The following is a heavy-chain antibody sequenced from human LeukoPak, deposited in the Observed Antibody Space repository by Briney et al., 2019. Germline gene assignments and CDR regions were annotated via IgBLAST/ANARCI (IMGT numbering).Heavy chain of an antibody. Sequence: PGGSLRLSCAASGFTFSSYSMNWVRQAPGKGLEWVSAISGSGGSTYYADSVKGRFTISRDNSKNTLYLQMNSLRAEDTAVYYCAKVRRSSYYFDYWGQGTLVTVSS. V-gene: IGHV3-23*01. CDR2: ISGSGGST. CDR1: GFTFSSYS. CDR3: AKVRRSSYYFDY. D-gene: IGHD6-6*01. J-gene: IGHJ4*02.